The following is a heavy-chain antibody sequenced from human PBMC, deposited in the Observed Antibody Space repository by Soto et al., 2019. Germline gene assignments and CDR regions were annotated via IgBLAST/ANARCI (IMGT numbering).Heavy chain of an antibody. CDR3: ARNTIPPPHY. J-gene: IGHJ4*02. D-gene: IGHD1-1*01. V-gene: IGHV3-23*01. CDR2: ISSSGDSP. CDR1: GFTFSNYA. Sequence: EVQLLESGGGLVQPGGSLRLSCAASGFTFSNYAMSWVRPAPGKGLDWVSAISSSGDSPYYADSVKGRFTVSRDNSKNTLYLQMNSLRVEDTAIYYCARNTIPPPHYWGQGTLVTVSS.